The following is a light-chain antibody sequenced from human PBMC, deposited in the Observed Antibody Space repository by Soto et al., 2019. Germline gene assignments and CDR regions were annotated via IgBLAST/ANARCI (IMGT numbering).Light chain of an antibody. Sequence: QSVLTQPPSASGTPGQGVTISCSGAYSNVGTNYVYWYQQFPGTAPKLLIYRDNQRASGVPDRFSGSKSGTSASLAISGLRSEDEAEYYCAAWDDSPSAHVVFAEGTKVTVL. V-gene: IGLV1-47*01. CDR3: AAWDDSPSAHVV. J-gene: IGLJ2*01. CDR2: RDN. CDR1: YSNVGTNY.